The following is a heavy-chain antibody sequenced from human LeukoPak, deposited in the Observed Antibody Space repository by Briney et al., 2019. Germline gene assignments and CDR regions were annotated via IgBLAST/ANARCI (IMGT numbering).Heavy chain of an antibody. D-gene: IGHD3-22*01. J-gene: IGHJ3*02. V-gene: IGHV3-30*02. CDR3: AKDTRITMIVVVVDAFDI. Sequence: GGSLRLSCAASGFTFGGYGIHWVRQGPGKGLEWVAFIPYDESDKYYADSVKGRFTISRDNSKNTLYLQMNSLRAEDTAVYYCAKDTRITMIVVVVDAFDIWGQGTMVTVSS. CDR2: IPYDESDK. CDR1: GFTFGGYG.